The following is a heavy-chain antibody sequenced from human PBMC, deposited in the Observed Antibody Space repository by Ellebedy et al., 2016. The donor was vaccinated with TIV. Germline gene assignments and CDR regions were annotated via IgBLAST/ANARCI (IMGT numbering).Heavy chain of an antibody. D-gene: IGHD2-15*01. CDR2: ISSRSGET. CDR1: GFIFNNYA. V-gene: IGHV3-23*01. CDR3: AKGDCSGGRCFSVDYYYGMDV. J-gene: IGHJ6*02. Sequence: GESLKISXAATGFIFNNYAMHWVRQAPGKGLEWLSAISSRSGETFYAESVKGRFSISRDNPQNTLYLQMNSLRPDDSAVYFCAKGDCSGGRCFSVDYYYGMDVWGQGTTVTVSS.